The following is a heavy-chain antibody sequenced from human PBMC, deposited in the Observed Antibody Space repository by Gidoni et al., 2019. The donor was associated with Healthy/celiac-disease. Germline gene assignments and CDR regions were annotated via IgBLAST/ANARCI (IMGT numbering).Heavy chain of an antibody. CDR2: VNPSGGST. Sequence: QVQLVQSVAEVKKPGASVTVSCKASGYTFTSYYLHWVRQAPGQGLEWRGIVNPSGGSTSCAQKCQGRVTMTRDTSTSTVYMELSSLRSEDTAVYYCARELLGHDYSNYVPWFDPWGQGTLVTVSS. V-gene: IGHV1-46*01. J-gene: IGHJ5*02. D-gene: IGHD4-4*01. CDR3: ARELLGHDYSNYVPWFDP. CDR1: GYTFTSYY.